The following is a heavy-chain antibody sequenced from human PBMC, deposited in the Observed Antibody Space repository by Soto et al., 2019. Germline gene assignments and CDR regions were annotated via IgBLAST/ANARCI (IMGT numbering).Heavy chain of an antibody. CDR2: VYHSGRT. CDR1: GGSITNRDNY. J-gene: IGHJ3*02. D-gene: IGHD2-21*02. Sequence: QLQLQESGPGLVQPSETVSLTCTVSGGSITNRDNYWGWIRQPPGKGLEWIGTVYHSGRTYYNPSLKSRVTMSGDTSKNEFSVRLNAVTAADTAVYYCARLIPYCGGDCYSVGAFDIWGQGTVVTVSS. CDR3: ARLIPYCGGDCYSVGAFDI. V-gene: IGHV4-39*01.